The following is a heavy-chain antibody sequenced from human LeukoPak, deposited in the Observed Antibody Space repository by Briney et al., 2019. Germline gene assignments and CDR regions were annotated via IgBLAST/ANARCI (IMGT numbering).Heavy chain of an antibody. V-gene: IGHV3-30*18. CDR1: GFTFSSYG. J-gene: IGHJ4*02. CDR2: ISYDGSNK. D-gene: IGHD4-23*01. Sequence: GGSLRLSCAASGFTFSSYGMHWVRQAPGKGLEWVVVISYDGSNKYCADSVKGRFTISRDNSKNTLYLQMNSLRAEDTAVYYCAKAGTTVITNYYFDYWGQGTLVTVSS. CDR3: AKAGTTVITNYYFDY.